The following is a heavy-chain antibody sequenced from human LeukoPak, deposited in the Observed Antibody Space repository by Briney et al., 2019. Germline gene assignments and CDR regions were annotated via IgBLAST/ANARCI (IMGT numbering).Heavy chain of an antibody. CDR1: GGSFSGYY. V-gene: IGHV4-34*01. CDR2: INHSGST. CDR3: ARVLGDGYSNDY. J-gene: IGHJ4*02. D-gene: IGHD5-24*01. Sequence: SETLSLTCAVYGGSFSGYYWSWIRQPPGKGLEWIGEINHSGSTNYNPSLKSRVTISVDTSKNQFSLKLSSVTAADTAVYYCARVLGDGYSNDYWGQGTLVTVSS.